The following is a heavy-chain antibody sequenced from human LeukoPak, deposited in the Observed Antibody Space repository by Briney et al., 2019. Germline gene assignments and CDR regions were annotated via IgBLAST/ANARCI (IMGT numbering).Heavy chain of an antibody. CDR2: IYYSGST. J-gene: IGHJ3*02. CDR3: AGADSSGWAVWAADAFDI. CDR1: GGSISSGDYY. D-gene: IGHD6-19*01. V-gene: IGHV4-30-4*08. Sequence: PSETLSLTCTVSGGSISSGDYYWSWIRQPPGKGLEWIGYIYYSGSTYSNPSLRSRVTISVDTAKNPFSLKLSSVTAADTAVYYCAGADSSGWAVWAADAFDIWGQGTMVTVSS.